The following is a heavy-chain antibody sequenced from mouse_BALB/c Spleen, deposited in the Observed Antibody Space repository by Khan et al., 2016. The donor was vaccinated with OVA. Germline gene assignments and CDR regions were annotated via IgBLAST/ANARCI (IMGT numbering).Heavy chain of an antibody. D-gene: IGHD3-2*01. CDR2: IDPANGNA. V-gene: IGHV14-3*02. CDR3: GRDSSGYYSMDF. CDR1: GFNIKDTN. J-gene: IGHJ4*01. Sequence: VQLQQSGAELVKPGASVKLSCTASGFNIKDTNMHWVKQRPEQGLEWIGRIDPANGNARYDPKLQGKATITADTSSNTAYLQLSRLTSEDTDVYYCGRDSSGYYSMDFWGQGTSVTVSS.